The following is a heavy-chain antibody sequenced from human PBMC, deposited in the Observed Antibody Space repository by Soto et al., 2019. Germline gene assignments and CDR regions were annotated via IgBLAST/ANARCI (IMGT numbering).Heavy chain of an antibody. D-gene: IGHD2-2*01. Sequence: ASVKVSCKASGGTFSSYTISWVRQAPGQGLEWMGRIIPILGIANYAQKFQGRVRITADKSTSTAYMELSSLRSEDTAVYYCARDIAYCSSTSCYGVWDYWGQGTLVTVSS. V-gene: IGHV1-69*04. CDR2: IIPILGIA. J-gene: IGHJ4*02. CDR1: GGTFSSYT. CDR3: ARDIAYCSSTSCYGVWDY.